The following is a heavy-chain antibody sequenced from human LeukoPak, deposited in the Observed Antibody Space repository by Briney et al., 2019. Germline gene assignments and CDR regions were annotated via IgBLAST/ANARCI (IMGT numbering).Heavy chain of an antibody. CDR2: IHPKSGDT. J-gene: IGHJ4*02. D-gene: IGHD7-27*01. Sequence: GASVKVSCKPSRYTFTAHYFHWLRQAPGQGLEWMGWIHPKSGDTNYAERFQGRVSLPRDTSISTAYMELSSLRSDDTAVYYCARDHNWGPDYWGQGTLVSVSS. CDR1: RYTFTAHY. CDR3: ARDHNWGPDY. V-gene: IGHV1-2*02.